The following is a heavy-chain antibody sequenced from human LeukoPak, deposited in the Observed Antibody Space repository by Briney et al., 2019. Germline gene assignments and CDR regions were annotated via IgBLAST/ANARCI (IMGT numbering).Heavy chain of an antibody. J-gene: IGHJ5*02. CDR3: ARGPPRPRLNWFDP. Sequence: SETLSLTCAVHADSFSVYYWSWTRHPPGKGQEWIGEINHGGSPNYNPSLKSRVTISVDTSKNQFSLRLSSVTAADTAVYYCARGPPRPRLNWFDPWGRGTLVTVSS. CDR1: ADSFSVYY. CDR2: INHGGSP. D-gene: IGHD6-25*01. V-gene: IGHV4-34*01.